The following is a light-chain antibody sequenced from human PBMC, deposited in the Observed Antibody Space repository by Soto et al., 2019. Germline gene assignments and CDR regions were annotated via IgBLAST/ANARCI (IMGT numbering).Light chain of an antibody. CDR2: WAS. CDR1: QSVFYSSNNKNY. V-gene: IGKV4-1*01. J-gene: IGKJ2*01. Sequence: DIVMTQSPDSLAVSLGERATINCKSSQSVFYSSNNKNYLAWYQQKPGQPPKLLIYWASTRESGVPDRFSGSGSGADFTLTVSSLRAEDVAVYYRQQYYNIPYTYGQGTKLEIK. CDR3: QQYYNIPYT.